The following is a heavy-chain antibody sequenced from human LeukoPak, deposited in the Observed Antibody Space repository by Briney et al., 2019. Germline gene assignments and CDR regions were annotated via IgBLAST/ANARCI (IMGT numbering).Heavy chain of an antibody. V-gene: IGHV4-39*07. Sequence: SETLSLTCTVSSGSISGSSYFWGWIRQPPGKGLEWIGEINHSGSTNYNPSLKSRVTISVDTSKNQFSLKLSSVTAADTAVYYCARGRYYYDSSGYYNLIFDYWGQGTLVTVSS. J-gene: IGHJ4*02. CDR2: INHSGST. CDR3: ARGRYYYDSSGYYNLIFDY. D-gene: IGHD3-22*01. CDR1: SGSISGSSYF.